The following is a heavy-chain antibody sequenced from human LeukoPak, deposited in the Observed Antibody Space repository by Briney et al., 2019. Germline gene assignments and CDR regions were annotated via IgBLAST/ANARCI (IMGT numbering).Heavy chain of an antibody. CDR1: GYTFTSYG. D-gene: IGHD5-12*01. J-gene: IGHJ4*02. CDR3: TRDLGQWLLQGIFFDY. Sequence: ASVKVSCRASGYTFTSYGISWVRQAPGQGPEWMGWISAYSIYNGNTNYAQKFQGRVTMTTDTSTSTAYMELRSLRSDDTAVYYCTRDLGQWLLQGIFFDYWGQGTLVTVSS. V-gene: IGHV1-18*01. CDR2: ISAYSIYNGNT.